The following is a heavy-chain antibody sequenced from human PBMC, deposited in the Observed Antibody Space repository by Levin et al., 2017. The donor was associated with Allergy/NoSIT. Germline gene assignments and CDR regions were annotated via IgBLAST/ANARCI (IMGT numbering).Heavy chain of an antibody. D-gene: IGHD6-13*01. V-gene: IGHV3-48*03. Sequence: GSLKISCAASGFSFSSFEMNWVRQAPGKGLEWVSYISSGGDTIYYADSVKGRFTISRDNAKNSLYLQMNSLRAEDTAIYYCARMTSASWYHEVDYWGQGTLVTVSS. CDR2: ISSGGDTI. CDR1: GFSFSSFE. CDR3: ARMTSASWYHEVDY. J-gene: IGHJ4*02.